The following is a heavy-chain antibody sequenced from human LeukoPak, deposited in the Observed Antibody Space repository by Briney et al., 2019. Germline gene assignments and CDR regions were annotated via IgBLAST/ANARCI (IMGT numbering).Heavy chain of an antibody. CDR2: ISYDGSNK. Sequence: GGSLRLSRAASGFTFSSYAMHWVRQAPGKGLEWVAVISYDGSNKYYADSVKGRFTISRDNSKNTLYLQMNSLRAEDTAVYYCNRRLGRYYYGMDVWGKGTTVTVSS. CDR3: NRRLGRYYYGMDV. D-gene: IGHD3-9*01. J-gene: IGHJ6*04. V-gene: IGHV3-30*04. CDR1: GFTFSSYA.